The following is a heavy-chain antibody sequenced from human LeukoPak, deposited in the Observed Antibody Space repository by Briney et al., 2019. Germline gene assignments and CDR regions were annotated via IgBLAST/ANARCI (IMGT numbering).Heavy chain of an antibody. V-gene: IGHV3-64D*06. Sequence: GGSLILSCSASGFTFSSYTMHWVRQAPRKGLEDVSAISSNGDSTYYADSVKGRFAISRDNSKNTLYLQMTSLGTEDTAVYYRVKDRTRTGIFDYWGQGTLVTVSS. D-gene: IGHD1-1*01. CDR1: GFTFSSYT. CDR3: VKDRTRTGIFDY. J-gene: IGHJ4*02. CDR2: ISSNGDST.